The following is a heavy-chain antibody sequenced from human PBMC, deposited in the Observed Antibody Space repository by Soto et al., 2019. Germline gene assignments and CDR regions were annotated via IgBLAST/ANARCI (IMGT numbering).Heavy chain of an antibody. J-gene: IGHJ4*02. CDR2: FIPIVGTA. V-gene: IGHV1-69*01. CDR1: RDTFSSSG. D-gene: IGHD5-18*01. CDR3: ARSGYSEGPIFD. Sequence: QVQLEQSGAEMKKPGSSVKVSCKASRDTFSSSGFSWVRRSPGQGLEWMGWFIPIVGTANYAPNFQGRVSIPADESTGMVYMDLSSLGADDTSVYYCARSGYSEGPIFDWGQGTMLSVSS.